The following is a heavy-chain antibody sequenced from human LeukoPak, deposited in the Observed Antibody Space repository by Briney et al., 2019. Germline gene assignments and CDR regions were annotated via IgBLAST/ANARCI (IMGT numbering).Heavy chain of an antibody. J-gene: IGHJ4*02. V-gene: IGHV4-39*07. CDR2: IYYSGST. CDR1: GGSISSSSYY. Sequence: SETLSLTCTVSGGSISSSSYYWGWIRQPPGKGLEWIGSIYYSGSTYYNPSLKSRVTISVDRSKNQFSLKLSSVTAADTAVYYCARVPYYYDSSGYYPYYFDYWGQGTLVTVSS. CDR3: ARVPYYYDSSGYYPYYFDY. D-gene: IGHD3-22*01.